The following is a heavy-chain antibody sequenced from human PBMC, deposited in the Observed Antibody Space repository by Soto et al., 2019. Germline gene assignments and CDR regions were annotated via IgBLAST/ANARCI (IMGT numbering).Heavy chain of an antibody. V-gene: IGHV4-34*01. CDR1: GGSFSGYY. J-gene: IGHJ4*02. CDR2: INHSGST. CDR3: ARRGYCSGGSCYIDY. D-gene: IGHD2-15*01. Sequence: SETLSLSCAVYGGSFSGYYWSWIRQPPGKGLEWIGEINHSGSTNYNPSLKSRVTISVDTSKNQFSLKLSSVTAADTAVYYCARRGYCSGGSCYIDYWGQGTLVTVS.